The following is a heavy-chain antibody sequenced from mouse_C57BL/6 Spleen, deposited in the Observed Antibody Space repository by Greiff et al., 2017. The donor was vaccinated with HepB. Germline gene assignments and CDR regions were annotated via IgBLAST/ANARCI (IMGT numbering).Heavy chain of an antibody. J-gene: IGHJ2*01. CDR1: GFTFSSYA. D-gene: IGHD2-1*01. Sequence: EVKLVESGGGLVKPGGSLKLSCAASGFTFSSYAMSWVRQTPEKRLEWVATISDGGSYTYYPDNVKGRFTISRDNAKNNLYLQMSHLKSEDTAMYYCARDSFSTMVTTWHFDYWGQGTTLTVSS. CDR3: ARDSFSTMVTTWHFDY. V-gene: IGHV5-4*01. CDR2: ISDGGSYT.